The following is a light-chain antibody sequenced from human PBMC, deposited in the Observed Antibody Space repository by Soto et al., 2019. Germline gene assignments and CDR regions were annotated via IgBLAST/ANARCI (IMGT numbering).Light chain of an antibody. J-gene: IGLJ1*01. CDR2: EVT. CDR3: RSYEGSNNHYV. Sequence: QSALTQPPSASGSPGQSVTISCTGTSSDVGGYNYVSWYQQHPGKAPKLMIYEVTKRPSGVPDRFSGSKSGNTASLTVSGLQAEDEADYYCRSYEGSNNHYVFGTGTKLTVL. V-gene: IGLV2-8*01. CDR1: SSDVGGYNY.